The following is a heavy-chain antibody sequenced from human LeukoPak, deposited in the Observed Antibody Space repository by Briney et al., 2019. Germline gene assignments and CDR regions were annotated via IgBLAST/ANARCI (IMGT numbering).Heavy chain of an antibody. D-gene: IGHD6-19*01. CDR3: ARALSSGWYDEDYMDV. CDR1: GFTFSSYW. J-gene: IGHJ6*03. CDR2: IKQDGSEK. V-gene: IGHV3-7*01. Sequence: PGGSLRLSCAASGFTFSSYWMSWVRQAPGKGLEWVANIKQDGSEKYYVDSVKGRFTISRDNAKNSLYLQMNSLRAEDTAVYYCARALSSGWYDEDYMDVWGKGTTVTVSS.